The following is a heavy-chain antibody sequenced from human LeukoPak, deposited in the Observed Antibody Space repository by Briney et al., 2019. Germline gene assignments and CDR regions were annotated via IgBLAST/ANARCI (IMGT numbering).Heavy chain of an antibody. V-gene: IGHV4-59*01. CDR2: IYYSGST. J-gene: IGHJ4*02. Sequence: SETLSLTCTVSSGSMRSSYCSWIRQPPGKGLEWIGYIYYSGSTYYNPSLKSRVTISIDTSRDQFPLKLSSVTAADTAVYYCARAPNPDFFDDWGQGTLVTVSS. CDR1: SGSMRSSY. CDR3: ARAPNPDFFDD. D-gene: IGHD2-8*01.